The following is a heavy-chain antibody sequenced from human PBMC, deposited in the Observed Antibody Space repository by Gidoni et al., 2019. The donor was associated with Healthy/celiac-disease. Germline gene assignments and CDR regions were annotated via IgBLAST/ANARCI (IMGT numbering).Heavy chain of an antibody. Sequence: QLQLQESGPGLVKPSETLSLTCTVSGGSISSSSYYWGWIRQPPGKGLEWIGSIYYSGSTYYNPSLKSRVTISVDTSKNQFSLKLSSVTAADTAVYYCARLVDSSGWYILDYWGQGTLVTVSS. D-gene: IGHD6-19*01. CDR2: IYYSGST. V-gene: IGHV4-39*01. CDR1: GGSISSSSYY. CDR3: ARLVDSSGWYILDY. J-gene: IGHJ4*02.